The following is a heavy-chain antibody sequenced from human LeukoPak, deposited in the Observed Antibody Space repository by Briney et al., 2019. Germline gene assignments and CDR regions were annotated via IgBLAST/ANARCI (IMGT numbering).Heavy chain of an antibody. CDR1: GFTFSTYG. V-gene: IGHV3-30*02. D-gene: IGHD2-8*02. CDR2: IQNDGSNK. Sequence: PGGSLRLSCTASGFTFSTYGMHWVRQAPGKWLEWVAVIQNDGSNKYFADSVKGRFTISRDNPKNTLYLQMNSLRAEDTAVYYCAKYYSWRGGYWGGDFWGQGTLVTVSS. CDR3: AKYYSWRGGYWGGDF. J-gene: IGHJ4*02.